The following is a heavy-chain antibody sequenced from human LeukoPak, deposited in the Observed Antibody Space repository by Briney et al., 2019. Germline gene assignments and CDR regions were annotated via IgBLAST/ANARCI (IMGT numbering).Heavy chain of an antibody. CDR3: ARVRLRLGELEVDWFDY. D-gene: IGHD3-16*01. CDR2: ISAYNGNT. Sequence: GASVKVSCKASGYTFTSYGISWARQAPGQGLEWMGWISAYNGNTNYAQKLQGRVTMTTDTSTSTAYMELRSLRSDDTAVYYCARVRLRLGELEVDWFDYWGQGTLVTVSS. J-gene: IGHJ4*02. V-gene: IGHV1-18*01. CDR1: GYTFTSYG.